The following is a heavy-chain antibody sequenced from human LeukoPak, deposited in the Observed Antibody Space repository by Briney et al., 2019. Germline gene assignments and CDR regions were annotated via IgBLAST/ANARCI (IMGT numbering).Heavy chain of an antibody. CDR2: FIPVFSTS. CDR3: ARGTMKNYYDSSA. J-gene: IGHJ4*02. V-gene: IGHV1-69*05. CDR1: GGTFSSYA. D-gene: IGHD3-22*01. Sequence: GSSVKVSCKASGGTFSSYAISWVRQAPGQGLEWMGGFIPVFSTSNYAQKFQGRVTLTTDESASTAYMELSSLRFEDTAVYYRARGTMKNYYDSSAWGQGTLVTVSS.